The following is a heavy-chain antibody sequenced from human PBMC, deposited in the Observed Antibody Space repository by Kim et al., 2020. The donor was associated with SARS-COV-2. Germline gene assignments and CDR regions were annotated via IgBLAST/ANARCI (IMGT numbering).Heavy chain of an antibody. Sequence: LKGRVTISVDTSKNQFSLTLSSVTAADTAVYYCARHASQGYCSSTSCYDYWGQGTLVTVSS. V-gene: IGHV4-59*08. D-gene: IGHD2-2*01. CDR3: ARHASQGYCSSTSCYDY. J-gene: IGHJ4*02.